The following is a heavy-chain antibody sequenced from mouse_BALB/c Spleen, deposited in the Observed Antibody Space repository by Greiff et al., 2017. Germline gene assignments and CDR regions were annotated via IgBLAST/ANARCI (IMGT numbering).Heavy chain of an antibody. D-gene: IGHD1-1*01. V-gene: IGHV5-17*02. CDR2: ISSGSSTI. CDR1: GFTFSSFG. CDR3: ARPLYYYGKGAMDY. J-gene: IGHJ4*01. Sequence: EVKVVESGGGLVQPGGSRKLSCAASGFTFSSFGMHWVRQAPEKGLEWVAYISSGSSTIYYADTVKGRFTISRDNPKNTLFLQMTSLRSEDTAMYYCARPLYYYGKGAMDYWGQGTSVTVSS.